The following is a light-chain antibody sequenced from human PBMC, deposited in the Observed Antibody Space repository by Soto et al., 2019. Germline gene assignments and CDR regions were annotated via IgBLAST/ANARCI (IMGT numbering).Light chain of an antibody. Sequence: EVVLTQSPGTLSLSPGQRATLSCRASQSVSGNYLVWYQQKPGQAPSLLIYDASSRATGIPDRFSGSGSGTAFTLTISRLEPEDFAVYYCQQDGSSPLTFGGGTKVEIK. V-gene: IGKV3-20*01. CDR3: QQDGSSPLT. J-gene: IGKJ4*01. CDR2: DAS. CDR1: QSVSGNY.